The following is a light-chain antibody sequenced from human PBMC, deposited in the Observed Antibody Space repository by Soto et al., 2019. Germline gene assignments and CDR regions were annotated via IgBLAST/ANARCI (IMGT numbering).Light chain of an antibody. J-gene: IGLJ2*01. CDR2: ANT. CDR1: TSNIGAGYD. Sequence: QSVLTQPPSVSGAPGQRVTISCSGTTSNIGAGYDVHWYQLLPGTAPKLLIYANTDRPSGVTDRFSGSKSGTSASLAITGLQAEDEADYYCQSYDSGLSSSIFGGGTKLTVL. CDR3: QSYDSGLSSSI. V-gene: IGLV1-40*01.